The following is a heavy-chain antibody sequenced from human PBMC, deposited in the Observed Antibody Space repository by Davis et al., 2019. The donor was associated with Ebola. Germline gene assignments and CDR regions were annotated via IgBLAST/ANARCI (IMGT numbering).Heavy chain of an antibody. CDR2: IKSKTDGGTT. J-gene: IGHJ6*02. D-gene: IGHD5-12*01. V-gene: IGHV3-15*07. CDR3: TTDGVATTYYYYYGMDV. Sequence: GGSLRLSCAASGFTFSSYAMHWVRQAPGKGLEWVGRIKSKTDGGTTDYAAPVKGRLTISRDDSKNTLYLQMNSLKTEDTAVYYCTTDGVATTYYYYYGMDVWGQGTTVTVSS. CDR1: GFTFSSYA.